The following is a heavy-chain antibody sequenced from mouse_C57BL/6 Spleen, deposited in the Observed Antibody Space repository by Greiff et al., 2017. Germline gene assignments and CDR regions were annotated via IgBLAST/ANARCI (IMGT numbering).Heavy chain of an antibody. CDR2: INPNNGGT. D-gene: IGHD2-5*01. J-gene: IGHJ1*03. CDR1: GYTFTDYN. Sequence: EVQLQQSGPELVKPGASVKIPCKASGYTFTDYNMDWVKQSHGKSLEWIGDINPNNGGTIYNQKFKGKATLTVDKSSSTAYMELRSLTSEDTAVYYCARYAYYSNSNWYFDVWGTGTTVTVSS. CDR3: ARYAYYSNSNWYFDV. V-gene: IGHV1-18*01.